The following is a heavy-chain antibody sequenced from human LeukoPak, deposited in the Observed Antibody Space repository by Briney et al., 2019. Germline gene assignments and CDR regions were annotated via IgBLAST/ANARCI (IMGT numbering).Heavy chain of an antibody. CDR1: GFTFSSYW. V-gene: IGHV3-7*01. J-gene: IGHJ4*02. Sequence: GGSLRLSCAASGFTFSSYWMSWVRQAPGKGLEWVANIKQDGSEKYYVDSVKGRFTISRDNAKNSLYLQMNSLRAEDTAVYYCTRKQYYDILTGYGYWGQGTLVTVSS. CDR3: TRKQYYDILTGYGY. CDR2: IKQDGSEK. D-gene: IGHD3-9*01.